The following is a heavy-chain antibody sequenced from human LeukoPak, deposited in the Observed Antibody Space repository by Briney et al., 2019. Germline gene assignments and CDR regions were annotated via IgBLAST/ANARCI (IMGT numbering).Heavy chain of an antibody. CDR3: ARTYGDSLIDY. V-gene: IGHV4-30-2*01. D-gene: IGHD4-17*01. Sequence: SETLSLTCAVYGGSFSGYYWSWIRQPPGKGLEWIGYIYHSGSTYYNPSLKSRVTISVDRSKNQFSLKLSSVTAADTAVYYCARTYGDSLIDYWGQGTLVTVSS. CDR2: IYHSGST. J-gene: IGHJ4*02. CDR1: GGSFSGYY.